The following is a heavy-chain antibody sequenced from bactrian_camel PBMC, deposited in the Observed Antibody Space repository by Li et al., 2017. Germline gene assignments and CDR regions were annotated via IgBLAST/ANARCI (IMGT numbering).Heavy chain of an antibody. CDR3: AADYPNGGRCPDDFGY. J-gene: IGHJ6*01. V-gene: IGHV3S53*01. Sequence: VQLVVSGGGSVQAGGSLRLSCTASRSIGYMGWFRQAPGKEREGVATIDSAGNTDYADSVKGRFTISQDNAKNTLYLTMNSLKPEETAMYYCAADYPNGGRCPDDFGYWGQGTQVTVS. CDR2: IDSAGNT. D-gene: IGHD4*01. CDR1: RSIGY.